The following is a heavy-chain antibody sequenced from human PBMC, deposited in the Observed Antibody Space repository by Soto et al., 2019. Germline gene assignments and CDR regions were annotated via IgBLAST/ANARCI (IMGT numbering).Heavy chain of an antibody. D-gene: IGHD6-13*01. V-gene: IGHV3-30-3*01. J-gene: IGHJ3*02. CDR2: ISYDGSNK. CDR1: GFTFSSYA. CDR3: ARDIAAAGTSIGAFDI. Sequence: QVQLVESGGGVVQPGRSLRLSCAASGFTFSSYAMHWVRQAPGKGLEWGAVISYDGSNKYYADSVKGRFTIFRDNSKNTLYMQMNSLRAEDTDVYYCARDIAAAGTSIGAFDIWGQGTMVTVSS.